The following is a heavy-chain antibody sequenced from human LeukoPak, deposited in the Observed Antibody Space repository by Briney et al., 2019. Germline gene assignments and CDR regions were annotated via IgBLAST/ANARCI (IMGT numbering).Heavy chain of an antibody. Sequence: GGSLTLSCAASGFTFSSFGMSWVRQAPGKGLEWVSHISSNSRNKYYGDSVKGGFTISRDNAKNSLHLQMNSLKAEDTADYYCARGYSSSPAANYYYYYYMDVWGKGTTVTVSS. CDR2: ISSNSRNK. CDR3: ARGYSSSPAANYYYYYYMDV. D-gene: IGHD6-6*01. CDR1: GFTFSSFG. V-gene: IGHV3-48*04. J-gene: IGHJ6*03.